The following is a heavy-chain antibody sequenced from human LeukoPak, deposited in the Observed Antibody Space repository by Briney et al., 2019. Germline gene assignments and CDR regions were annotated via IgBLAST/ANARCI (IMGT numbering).Heavy chain of an antibody. J-gene: IGHJ4*02. Sequence: ASAKVSCKASGYTFTSYAMHWVRQAPGQRLEWMGGVTPIFGTASYAQKFQGRVTITADESTNTAYMELNGLRSDDTAVYHCTRCRTPYNNYYFDYWGQGTLVTVSS. CDR1: GYTFTSYA. CDR2: VTPIFGTA. D-gene: IGHD4-11*01. CDR3: TRCRTPYNNYYFDY. V-gene: IGHV1-69*13.